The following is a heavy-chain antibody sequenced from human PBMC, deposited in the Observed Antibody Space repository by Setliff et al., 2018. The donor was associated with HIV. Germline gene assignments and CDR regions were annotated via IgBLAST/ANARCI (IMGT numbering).Heavy chain of an antibody. Sequence: PGGSLRLSCAASGFTFSSYWMSWVRQAPGKGLEWVANIKQDGSEKYYVDSVKGRFTISRDNSKNTLYLQMNSLRAEDTAVYYCARSVIGYYYYGMDVWGQGTLVTVSS. CDR3: ARSVIGYYYYGMDV. CDR1: GFTFSSYW. D-gene: IGHD3-10*01. J-gene: IGHJ6*02. V-gene: IGHV3-7*01. CDR2: IKQDGSEK.